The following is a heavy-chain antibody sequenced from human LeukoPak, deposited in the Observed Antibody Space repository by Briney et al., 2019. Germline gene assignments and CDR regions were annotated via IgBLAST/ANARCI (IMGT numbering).Heavy chain of an antibody. Sequence: PGGSLRLSCAASGFTFSLYSMNWVRQAPGKGLEWVSYITSGSSTTYYADSVRGRFTISRDNAKNSLYLQMNSLRAEDTAVYYCARDYYDSSGYRPIDYWGQGTLVTVSS. CDR1: GFTFSLYS. CDR3: ARDYYDSSGYRPIDY. D-gene: IGHD3-22*01. V-gene: IGHV3-48*04. J-gene: IGHJ4*02. CDR2: ITSGSSTT.